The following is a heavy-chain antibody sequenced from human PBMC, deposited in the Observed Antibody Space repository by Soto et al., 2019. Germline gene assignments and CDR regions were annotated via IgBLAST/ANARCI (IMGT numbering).Heavy chain of an antibody. D-gene: IGHD2-2*01. V-gene: IGHV4-34*01. CDR3: ARGQLLPYYYYYGMDV. Sequence: PSETLSLTCAVYGGSFSGYYWSWISQPPGKGLEWIGEINHSGSTNYNPSLKSRVTISVDTSKNQFSLKLSSVTAADTAVYYCARGQLLPYYYYYGMDVWGQGTTVTVSS. CDR2: INHSGST. J-gene: IGHJ6*02. CDR1: GGSFSGYY.